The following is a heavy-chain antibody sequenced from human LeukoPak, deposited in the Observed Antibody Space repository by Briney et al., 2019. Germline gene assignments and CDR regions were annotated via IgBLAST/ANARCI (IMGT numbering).Heavy chain of an antibody. CDR2: INHSGST. D-gene: IGHD6-19*01. CDR3: ARPGYSSGWYGGKWFDP. Sequence: SETLSLTCAVYGGSFSGYYWSWIRQPPGKGLEWIGEINHSGSTNYNPSLKSRVTISVDTSKNQFSLKLSSVTAADTAVYYCARPGYSSGWYGGKWFDPWGQGTLVTVSS. J-gene: IGHJ5*02. V-gene: IGHV4-34*01. CDR1: GGSFSGYY.